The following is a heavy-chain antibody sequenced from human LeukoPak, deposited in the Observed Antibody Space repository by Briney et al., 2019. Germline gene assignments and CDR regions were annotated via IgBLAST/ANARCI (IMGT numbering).Heavy chain of an antibody. CDR3: ARVDALHSDY. CDR1: GYTFTSYG. V-gene: IGHV1-18*01. D-gene: IGHD2-15*01. Sequence: ASVKVSCKASGYTFTSYGITWVRQAPGQGLEWMGWISNYNGNTNYAQNLQGSVTMTTDTSTSTAYMELRSLRSDDTAVYYCARVDALHSDYWGQGTLVTVSS. J-gene: IGHJ4*02. CDR2: ISNYNGNT.